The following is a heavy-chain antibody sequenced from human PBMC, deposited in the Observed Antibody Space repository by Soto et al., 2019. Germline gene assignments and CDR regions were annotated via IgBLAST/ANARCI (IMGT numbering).Heavy chain of an antibody. CDR1: GFTFSTSA. J-gene: IGHJ4*02. V-gene: IGHV3-30-3*01. D-gene: IGHD6-13*01. CDR2: ISYGGNNK. CDR3: AREEFEAGRGHFGC. Sequence: QVQVVESGGGVVQPGGSLRLSCAASGFTFSTSAMHWVRPAPGKGLEWMAMISYGGNNKYYADSVKGRFTISRDISESTLYLQMNSLRTEDTAVYYCAREEFEAGRGHFGCWGQGTLVSVSS.